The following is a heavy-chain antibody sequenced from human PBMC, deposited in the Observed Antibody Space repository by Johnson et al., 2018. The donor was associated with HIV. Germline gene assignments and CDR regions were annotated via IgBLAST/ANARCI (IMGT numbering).Heavy chain of an antibody. D-gene: IGHD3-22*01. J-gene: IGHJ3*02. CDR3: ARRSGITMISVDAFDI. CDR2: ISSSGSAI. V-gene: IGHV3-11*01. CDR1: GFTFSDYY. Sequence: QVQLVESGGGLVKPGGSLRLSCTASGFTFSDYYMNWIRQAPGKGLEWVSYISSSGSAIYYADSVKGRFTISRDNAKNSLYLQMNSLRAEDTALYYCARRSGITMISVDAFDIWGQGTIVTVSS.